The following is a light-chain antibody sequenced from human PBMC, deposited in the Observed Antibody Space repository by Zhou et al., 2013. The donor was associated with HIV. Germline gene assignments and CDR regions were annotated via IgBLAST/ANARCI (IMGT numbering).Light chain of an antibody. J-gene: IGKJ4*01. V-gene: IGKV1-39*01. CDR2: AAY. CDR1: QSISTW. Sequence: DIQMTQSPSSLSASVGDRVTITCRASQSISTWLAWYQQKPGKAPNLLIYAAYTLQSGVPSRFSGSGSGTEFTLTISSLQPEDFATYYCQQSHTIPVTFAGGTQVEI. CDR3: QQSHTIPVT.